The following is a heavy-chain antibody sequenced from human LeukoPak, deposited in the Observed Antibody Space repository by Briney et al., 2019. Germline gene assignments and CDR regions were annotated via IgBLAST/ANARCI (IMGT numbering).Heavy chain of an antibody. D-gene: IGHD3-16*02. J-gene: IGHJ6*02. CDR2: INPSGGST. V-gene: IGHV1-46*01. CDR1: GYTFTSYY. CDR3: ARRDLLSSYYYGMDV. Sequence: ASVKVSCKASGYTFTSYYVHWVRQAPGQGLEWMGIINPSGGSTSYAQKFQGRVTMTRDTSTSTVYMELSSLRPEDTAVYYCARRDLLSSYYYGMDVWGQGTTVTVSS.